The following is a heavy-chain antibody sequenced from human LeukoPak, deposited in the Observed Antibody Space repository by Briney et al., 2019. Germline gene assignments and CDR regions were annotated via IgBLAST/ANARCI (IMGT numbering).Heavy chain of an antibody. CDR2: ISYDGSNK. V-gene: IGHV3-30*18. Sequence: PGGSLRLSCAASGFTVSSDYMTWVRQAPGKGLEWVAVISYDGSNKYYADSVKGRFTISRDNSKNTLYLQMNSLRAEDTAVYYCAKDLISSGWYEFDYWGQGTLVTVSS. CDR1: GFTVSSDY. D-gene: IGHD6-19*01. CDR3: AKDLISSGWYEFDY. J-gene: IGHJ4*02.